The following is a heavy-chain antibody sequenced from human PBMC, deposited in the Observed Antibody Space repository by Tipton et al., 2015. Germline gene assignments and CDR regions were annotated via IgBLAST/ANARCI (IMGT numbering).Heavy chain of an antibody. CDR1: GDSVSSNSAA. Sequence: GLVKSSQTLSLTCAISGDSVSSNSAAWNWIRQSPSRGLEWLGNTYYRSKWYSDYAVSVKSRITINSDTSKNQFSLQLNSVTPDATAMYYCARGAQHSTWSWGQGTLVTVSS. D-gene: IGHD6-13*01. J-gene: IGHJ5*02. CDR3: ARGAQHSTWS. V-gene: IGHV6-1*01. CDR2: TYYRSKWYS.